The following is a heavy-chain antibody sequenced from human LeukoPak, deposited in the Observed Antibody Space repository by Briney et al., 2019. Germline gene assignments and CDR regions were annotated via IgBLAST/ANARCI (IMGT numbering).Heavy chain of an antibody. CDR2: TNHSGST. CDR3: ARGDYPYGSGSYYRGGFDY. J-gene: IGHJ4*02. Sequence: PSETLSLTCAVYGGSFSGYYWSWIRQPPGKGLEWIGETNHSGSTNYNPSLKSRVTISVGTSKNQFSLKLSSVTAADTAVYYCARGDYPYGSGSYYRGGFDYWGQGTLVTVSS. V-gene: IGHV4-34*01. D-gene: IGHD3-10*01. CDR1: GGSFSGYY.